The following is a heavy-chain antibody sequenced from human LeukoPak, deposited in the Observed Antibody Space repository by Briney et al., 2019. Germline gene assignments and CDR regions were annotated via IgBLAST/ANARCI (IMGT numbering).Heavy chain of an antibody. CDR2: ISSSSSCI. D-gene: IGHD3-22*01. V-gene: IGHV3-21*01. CDR3: ARADYDSSGYPGQDFDY. CDR1: GFTFSSYS. J-gene: IGHJ4*02. Sequence: GSLRLSCAASGFTFSSYSMNWVRQAPGKGLEWVSSISSSSSCIYYADSVKGRFTISRDNAKNSLYLQTNSLRAEDTAVYYCARADYDSSGYPGQDFDYWGQGTLVTVSS.